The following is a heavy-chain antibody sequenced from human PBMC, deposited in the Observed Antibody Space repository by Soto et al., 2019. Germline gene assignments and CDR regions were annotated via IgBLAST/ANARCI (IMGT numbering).Heavy chain of an antibody. CDR1: GYSFTSLY. V-gene: IGHV1-8*01. CDR3: ARGVSAGVDY. D-gene: IGHD1-26*01. CDR2: MQPSTGRT. J-gene: IGHJ4*02. Sequence: ASVKVSCKASGYSFTSLYINWVRQTAGQGLEWMGWMQPSTGRTGYAQKFQGRVTMTRDTSINTAYMELTNLTSDDTAFYYCARGVSAGVDYWGQGTLVTVSS.